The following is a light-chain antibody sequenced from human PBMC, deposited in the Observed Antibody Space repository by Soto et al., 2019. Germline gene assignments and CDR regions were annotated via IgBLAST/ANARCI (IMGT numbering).Light chain of an antibody. Sequence: EIVLTQSPATLSLSPGERATLSCRTSLSVSVYLDWYQQKPGQAPRLLISDASNRATGIPARFSGSGSGTDFTLTISRLEPEDFAVYYCQQHGTSPITFGQGTRLEIK. V-gene: IGKV3-11*01. J-gene: IGKJ5*01. CDR1: LSVSVY. CDR2: DAS. CDR3: QQHGTSPIT.